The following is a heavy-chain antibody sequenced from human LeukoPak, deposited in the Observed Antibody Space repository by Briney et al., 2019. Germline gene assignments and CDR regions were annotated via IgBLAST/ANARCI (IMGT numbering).Heavy chain of an antibody. Sequence: PGGSLKLSCAASGFSVSNNYMSWVRQAPGKGLEWVSVIYTGGTTNYADSVKGRFTISRDSSKNTLYLQMNSLRAEDTAVYYCARRAGALYHYDTSGPFDYWGQGTLVTVSS. CDR2: IYTGGTT. J-gene: IGHJ4*02. V-gene: IGHV3-53*01. CDR1: GFSVSNNY. CDR3: ARRAGALYHYDTSGPFDY. D-gene: IGHD3-22*01.